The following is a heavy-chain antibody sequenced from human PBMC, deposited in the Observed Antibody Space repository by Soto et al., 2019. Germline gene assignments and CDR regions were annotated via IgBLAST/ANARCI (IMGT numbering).Heavy chain of an antibody. Sequence: EVQLLESGGGLVQPGGSLRLTCAVYGFTLSSYAMNWVRQAPGKGLEWVSGISGSDDSTRYADSAKGRLTISRDNSKNTLYLQMNSLRVEDTAVYYCAKGKPGVILAVPLDCWGQGSLVTVSS. J-gene: IGHJ4*02. CDR1: GFTLSSYA. V-gene: IGHV3-23*01. D-gene: IGHD2-2*01. CDR3: AKGKPGVILAVPLDC. CDR2: ISGSDDST.